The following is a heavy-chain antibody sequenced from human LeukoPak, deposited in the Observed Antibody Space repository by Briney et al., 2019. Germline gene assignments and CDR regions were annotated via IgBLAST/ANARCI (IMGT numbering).Heavy chain of an antibody. V-gene: IGHV3-33*01. Sequence: GGSLRLSCVASGFTFRSHGMHWVRQAPGKGLEWVAVIWYDGSNEYFADSVKGRFTISRDNSKNILYLQMNSLRAEDTAVYYCARDIASTRMDVWGQGTTVSVPS. CDR1: GFTFRSHG. CDR2: IWYDGSNE. D-gene: IGHD2-15*01. CDR3: ARDIASTRMDV. J-gene: IGHJ6*02.